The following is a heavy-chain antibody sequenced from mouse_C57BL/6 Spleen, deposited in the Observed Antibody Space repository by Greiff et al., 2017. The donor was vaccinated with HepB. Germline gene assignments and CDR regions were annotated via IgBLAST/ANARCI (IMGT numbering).Heavy chain of an antibody. CDR3: ARGEDSAALYGGFAY. V-gene: IGHV3-1*01. CDR2: ISYSGST. CDR1: GYSITSGYD. J-gene: IGHJ3*01. Sequence: EVKLVESGPGMVKPSQSLSLTCTVTGYSITSGYDWHWIRHFPGNKLEWMGYISYSGSTNYNPSFKSRITITHDTSKNHFFLKLKSVTTEDTATYYCARGEDSAALYGGFAYWGQGTLVTVSA. D-gene: IGHD1-1*01.